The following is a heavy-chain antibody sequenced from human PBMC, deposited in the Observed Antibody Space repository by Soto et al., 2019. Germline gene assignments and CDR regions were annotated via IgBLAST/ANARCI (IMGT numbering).Heavy chain of an antibody. CDR1: GGSMRICVYS. CDR3: ARDSFVSQSRNHDYHSGMDV. D-gene: IGHD3-3*01. Sequence: PSETLSLACTVSGGSMRICVYSWSWIRQPPGKGLEWIGYIYCSGSTYYNPSLKSRVTISVDTSKNQFSLKLSSVTAADTAVYYCARDSFVSQSRNHDYHSGMDVWGQGTTVTGS. CDR2: IYCSGST. V-gene: IGHV4-30-4*01. J-gene: IGHJ6*02.